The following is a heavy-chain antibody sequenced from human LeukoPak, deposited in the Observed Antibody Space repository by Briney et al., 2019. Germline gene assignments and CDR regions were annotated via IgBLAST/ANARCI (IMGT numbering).Heavy chain of an antibody. CDR3: ARPGGPLAVAATGAFDT. V-gene: IGHV1-46*01. J-gene: IGHJ3*02. Sequence: ASVKVSCKASGYTFTSYYMHWVRQAPGQGLEWMGIINPSGGSTSYAQKFQGRVTMTRDMSTSTVYMELSSLRSEDTAVYYCARPGGPLAVAATGAFDTWGQGTMVTVSS. CDR1: GYTFTSYY. CDR2: INPSGGST. D-gene: IGHD6-19*01.